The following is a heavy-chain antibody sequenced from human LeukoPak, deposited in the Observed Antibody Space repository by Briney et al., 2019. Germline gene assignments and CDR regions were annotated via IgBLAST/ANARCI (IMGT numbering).Heavy chain of an antibody. CDR2: ISSSSSYI. CDR3: AREDTYYYDSRDAFDI. CDR1: GFTFSSYS. Sequence: SGGSLRLSCAASGFTFSSYSMNWVRQAPGKGLEWVSSISSSSSYIYYADSVKGRFTISRDNAKNSLYLQMNSLRAEDTAVYYCAREDTYYYDSRDAFDIWGQGTMVTVSS. D-gene: IGHD3-22*01. V-gene: IGHV3-21*01. J-gene: IGHJ3*02.